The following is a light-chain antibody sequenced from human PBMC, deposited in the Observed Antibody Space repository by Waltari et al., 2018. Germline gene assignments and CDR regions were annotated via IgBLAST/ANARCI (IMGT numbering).Light chain of an antibody. J-gene: IGKJ4*01. Sequence: EIVMTQSPATLSVSPGERATLSCRASQNVTTYLAWYQQKPGQAPRLLIHRASIRATDIPGRFSGSGSGTEFTLTISGLQSEDFAVSFCQHYNNWPLTFGGGTKVEIK. CDR3: QHYNNWPLT. CDR1: QNVTTY. V-gene: IGKV3-15*01. CDR2: RAS.